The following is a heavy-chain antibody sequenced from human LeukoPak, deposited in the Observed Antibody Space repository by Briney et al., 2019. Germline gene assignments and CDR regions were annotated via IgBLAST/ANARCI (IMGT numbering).Heavy chain of an antibody. CDR2: ISSSGSGDNT. J-gene: IGHJ2*01. CDR1: GVTLSSFA. Sequence: GGSLRLSCAASGVTLSSFAMSWARQAPGKGLEWVSGISSSGSGDNTYYADSVKGRFTISRDSSKNTLFLHMNTLRAEDTAIYYCAKDRTVRASYWYFDLWGRGTLVTVSS. D-gene: IGHD4-17*01. CDR3: AKDRTVRASYWYFDL. V-gene: IGHV3-23*01.